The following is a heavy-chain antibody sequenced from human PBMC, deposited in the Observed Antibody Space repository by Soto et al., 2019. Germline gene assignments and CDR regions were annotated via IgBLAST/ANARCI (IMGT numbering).Heavy chain of an antibody. Sequence: ASVKVSCKASGYTFTGHYIHWVRQAPEQGPEWMGEIGPESGATRYAQKFQGRVTMTRDTSITTVYMELNNLSPDDTAVYYCGRGRSGQIVVFYWGQGTPVTVSS. V-gene: IGHV1-2*02. D-gene: IGHD1-26*01. J-gene: IGHJ4*02. CDR2: IGPESGAT. CDR3: GRGRSGQIVVFY. CDR1: GYTFTGHY.